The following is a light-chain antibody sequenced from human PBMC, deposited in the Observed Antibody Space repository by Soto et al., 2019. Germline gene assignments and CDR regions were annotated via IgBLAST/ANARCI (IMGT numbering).Light chain of an antibody. CDR2: RND. V-gene: IGLV1-47*01. CDR1: SSNMGRNF. CDR3: AAWDDSLSVWV. J-gene: IGLJ3*02. Sequence: QSVLTQPPSASGTPEQRVTISCSGASSNMGRNFVYWYQHVPGTAPKLLIFRNDERPSGVPGRFSGSKSGTSASLAISGLRSEDEANYFCAAWDDSLSVWVFGGGTKVTVL.